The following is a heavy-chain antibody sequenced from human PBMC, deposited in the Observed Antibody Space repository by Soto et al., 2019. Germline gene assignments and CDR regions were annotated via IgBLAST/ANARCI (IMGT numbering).Heavy chain of an antibody. J-gene: IGHJ4*02. V-gene: IGHV2-26*01. D-gene: IGHD2-15*01. CDR3: ARIRDEDCSGGSCYYYFNY. Sequence: QVTSKESGPVLVKPTETLTLTCTVSGFSLSNARMGVSWIRQPPRKALEWLAHIFSTDEKSYSTSLKSRLTISKDTSKSQVVLTMTNMDPVDTATYYCARIRDEDCSGGSCYYYFNYWGQGTLVTVSS. CDR1: GFSLSNARMG. CDR2: IFSTDEK.